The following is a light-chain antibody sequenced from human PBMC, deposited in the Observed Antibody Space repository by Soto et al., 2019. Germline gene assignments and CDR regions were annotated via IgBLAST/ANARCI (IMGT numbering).Light chain of an antibody. J-gene: IGKJ1*01. CDR1: QSVSSSY. V-gene: IGKV3-20*01. CDR3: QQYGSSPWT. CDR2: GAS. Sequence: IVLTQSPGTLSLSPGERATLSCRASQSVSSSYLAWYQQKPGQAPRLLIYGASSRATGIPDRFSGSGSGTDFTLTISRLEPEDFAVYYCQQYGSSPWTFGQGTMVEIK.